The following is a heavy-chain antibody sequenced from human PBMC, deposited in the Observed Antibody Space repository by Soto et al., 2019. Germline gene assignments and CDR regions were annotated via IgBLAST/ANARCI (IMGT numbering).Heavy chain of an antibody. V-gene: IGHV4-39*01. CDR2: IYYSGST. J-gene: IGHJ5*02. CDR3: ARHLLYTNWFDP. CDR1: GGSISSSSYY. Sequence: QLQLQESGPGPVKPSETLSLTCTVSGGSISSSSYYWGWIRQPPGKGLEWIGSIYYSGSTYYNPSLKSRVTLSVDTSKNQFSLKLSSVTAADTAVYYCARHLLYTNWFDPWGQGTLVTVSS. D-gene: IGHD3-16*01.